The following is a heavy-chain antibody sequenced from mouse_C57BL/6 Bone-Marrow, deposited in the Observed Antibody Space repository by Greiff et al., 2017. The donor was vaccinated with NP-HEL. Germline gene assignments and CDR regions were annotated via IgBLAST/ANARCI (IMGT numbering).Heavy chain of an antibody. CDR2: IWSDGST. CDR3: ARQGNPIYYGYDGYAMDY. Sequence: VQGVESGPGLVAPSQSLSITCTVSGFSLTSYGVHWVRQPPGKGLEWLVVIWSDGSTTYNSALKSRLSISKDNSKSQVFLKMNSLQTDDTAMYYCARQGNPIYYGYDGYAMDYWGQGTSVTVSS. CDR1: GFSLTSYG. J-gene: IGHJ4*01. V-gene: IGHV2-6-1*01. D-gene: IGHD2-2*01.